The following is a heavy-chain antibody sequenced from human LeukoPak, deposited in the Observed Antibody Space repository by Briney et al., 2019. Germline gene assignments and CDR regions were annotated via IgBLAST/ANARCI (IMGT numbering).Heavy chain of an antibody. CDR1: GYTFTGYY. Sequence: ASVKVSCKASGYTFTGYYMHWVRQAPGQGLEWMGWINPNSGGTNYAQKFQGRVTMTRDTSISTAYMELSRLRSDDTAVYYCAREPLIEHAFNFWGQGTMVTVSS. CDR2: INPNSGGT. J-gene: IGHJ3*01. CDR3: AREPLIEHAFNF. V-gene: IGHV1-2*02.